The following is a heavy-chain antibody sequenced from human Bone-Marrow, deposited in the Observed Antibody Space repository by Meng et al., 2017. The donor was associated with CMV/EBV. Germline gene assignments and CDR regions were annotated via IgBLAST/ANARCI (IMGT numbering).Heavy chain of an antibody. D-gene: IGHD3-9*01. CDR2: ISAYNGNT. CDR1: GYTFTSYG. CDR3: ARVARRFTIFYPY. V-gene: IGHV1-18*01. J-gene: IGHJ4*02. Sequence: ASVKVSCKASGYTFTSYGISWVRQAPGQGLEWMGWISAYNGNTNYAQKLQGRVTMTRNTSISTAYMELSSLRSEDTAVYYCARVARRFTIFYPYWGQGTLVTVSS.